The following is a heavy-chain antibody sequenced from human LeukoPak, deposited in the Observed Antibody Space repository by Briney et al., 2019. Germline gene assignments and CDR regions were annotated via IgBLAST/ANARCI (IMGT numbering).Heavy chain of an antibody. J-gene: IGHJ4*02. CDR3: TSRPLLSYYGSGRTRSDY. Sequence: GGSLRLSFAASGFTFGNYGMHWVRQAPGKGLVWFSRINSDGINTSYADSVKGRFTISRDNAKNTLNLQMNSLKTEDTAVYYCTSRPLLSYYGSGRTRSDYWGQGTLVTVSS. V-gene: IGHV3-74*01. CDR1: GFTFGNYG. D-gene: IGHD3-10*01. CDR2: INSDGINT.